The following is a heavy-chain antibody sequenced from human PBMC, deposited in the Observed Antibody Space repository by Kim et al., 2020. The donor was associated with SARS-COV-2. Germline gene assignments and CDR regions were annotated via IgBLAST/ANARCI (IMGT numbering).Heavy chain of an antibody. CDR2: IWYDGSNK. V-gene: IGHV3-33*01. J-gene: IGHJ6*02. CDR1: GFTFSSYG. Sequence: GGSLRLSCAASGFTFSSYGMHWVRQAPGKGLEWVAVIWYDGSNKYYADSVKGRFTISRDNSKNTLYLQMNSLRAEDTAVYYCARVRSGRSGYYFLTIDYYGMDVWGQGTTVTVSS. D-gene: IGHD3-22*01. CDR3: ARVRSGRSGYYFLTIDYYGMDV.